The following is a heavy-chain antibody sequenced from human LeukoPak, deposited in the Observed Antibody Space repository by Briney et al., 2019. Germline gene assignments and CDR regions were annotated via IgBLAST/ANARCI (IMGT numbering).Heavy chain of an antibody. V-gene: IGHV4-30-4*08. CDR1: GYSISSGYY. CDR3: ARERIRGSGSYYNSIDY. J-gene: IGHJ4*02. CDR2: IYYSGSA. D-gene: IGHD3-10*01. Sequence: PSETLSLTCAVSGYSISSGYYWGWIRQPPGKGLEWIGYIYYSGSAYYNPSLKSRVTISVDTSKNQFSLKLSSVTAADTAVYYCARERIRGSGSYYNSIDYWGQGTLVTVSS.